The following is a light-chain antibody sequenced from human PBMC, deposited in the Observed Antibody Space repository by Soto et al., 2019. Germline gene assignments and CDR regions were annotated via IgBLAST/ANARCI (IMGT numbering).Light chain of an antibody. CDR1: QSVSSSY. Sequence: EIVLTQPPGTLSLSPGERATLSCRASQSVSSSYLAWYQQKPGQAPRLLIYGASSRATGIPDRFSGSGSGTYFTLTISRLEPEDFAVYYCQLGTFGQGTKVEIK. V-gene: IGKV3-20*01. J-gene: IGKJ1*01. CDR2: GAS. CDR3: QLGT.